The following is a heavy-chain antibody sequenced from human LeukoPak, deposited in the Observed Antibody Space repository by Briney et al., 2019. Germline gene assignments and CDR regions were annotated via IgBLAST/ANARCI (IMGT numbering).Heavy chain of an antibody. D-gene: IGHD3-16*01. CDR2: MNGDGSVK. J-gene: IGHJ6*02. V-gene: IGHV3-7*01. CDR3: ATYTHWVAGDV. Sequence: GGSLRLSCAASGFIFSKSWMSWVRQAPGKGLEWVANMNGDGSVKDYVDSVKGRFTISRDNARQSLYLQMSDLRAEDTAVYYCATYTHWVAGDVWGPGTTVTVSS. CDR1: GFIFSKSW.